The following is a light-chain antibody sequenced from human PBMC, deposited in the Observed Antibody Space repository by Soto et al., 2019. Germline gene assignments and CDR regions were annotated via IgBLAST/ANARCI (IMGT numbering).Light chain of an antibody. CDR2: GAS. V-gene: IGKV3-15*01. CDR1: QSVSSN. Sequence: IVMTQSASTLSVSPGERATLSCRASQSVSSNLAWYQQKPGQAPRLLIYGASTRATGIPARFSGSGSGTEFTLTISSLQSEDFAVYYCQQYNNWPPGRTFAQGTKVDNK. J-gene: IGKJ1*01. CDR3: QQYNNWPPGRT.